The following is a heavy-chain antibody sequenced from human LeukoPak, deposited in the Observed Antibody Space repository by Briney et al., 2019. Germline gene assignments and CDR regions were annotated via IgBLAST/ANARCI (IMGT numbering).Heavy chain of an antibody. J-gene: IGHJ4*02. CDR3: AKALYYDFWSGYNQALEQPSDY. D-gene: IGHD3-3*01. CDR2: LTSSGAST. Sequence: GGSLRLSCAASGFTFTHYGMNWVRQAPGKGLEWVSGLTSSGASTYYADSVKGRFTISRDNSKNTVYLHINSLTAEDTAVYYCAKALYYDFWSGYNQALEQPSDYWGQGTLVTVSS. V-gene: IGHV3-23*01. CDR1: GFTFTHYG.